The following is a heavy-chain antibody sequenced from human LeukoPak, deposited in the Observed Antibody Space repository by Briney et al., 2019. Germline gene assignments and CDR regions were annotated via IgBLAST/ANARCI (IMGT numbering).Heavy chain of an antibody. D-gene: IGHD4-23*01. V-gene: IGHV1-18*01. CDR2: ISAYNGKT. CDR3: ARDRKLNYGGNPESAFDI. Sequence: ASVKVSCKASGYTFTSYGISWVRQAPGQGLEWMGWISAYNGKTNYAQKLQGRVTMTTGTSTSTAYMELRSLRSDDTAVYYCARDRKLNYGGNPESAFDIWGQGTVVTVSS. CDR1: GYTFTSYG. J-gene: IGHJ3*02.